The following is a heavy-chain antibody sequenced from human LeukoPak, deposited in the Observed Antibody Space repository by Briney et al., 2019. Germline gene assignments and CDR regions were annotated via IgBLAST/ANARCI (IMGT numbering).Heavy chain of an antibody. Sequence: SETLSLTCTVSSGSISSTSSYWGWIRQPPGKGLEWIGYIYYSGSTNYNPSLKSRVTISVDTSKNQFSLKLSSVTAADTAVYYCARGRSYFDYWGQGTLVTVSS. CDR3: ARGRSYFDY. V-gene: IGHV4-61*05. CDR1: SGSISSTSSY. J-gene: IGHJ4*02. CDR2: IYYSGST.